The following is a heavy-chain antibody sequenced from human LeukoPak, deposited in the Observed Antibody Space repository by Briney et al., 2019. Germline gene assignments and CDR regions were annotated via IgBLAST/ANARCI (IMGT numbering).Heavy chain of an antibody. J-gene: IGHJ4*02. CDR1: GYRFTSYW. CDR3: ARRRDGYNPFDY. D-gene: IGHD5-24*01. V-gene: IGHV5-51*01. CDR2: IYPGDSDT. Sequence: GASLQISCQGSGYRFTSYWIAWVREMPGKGLEWMGIIYPGDSDTRYSPSFRGQVTISADKSISTAYLQWSSLKASDTAMYYCARRRDGYNPFDYWGQGTLVTVSS.